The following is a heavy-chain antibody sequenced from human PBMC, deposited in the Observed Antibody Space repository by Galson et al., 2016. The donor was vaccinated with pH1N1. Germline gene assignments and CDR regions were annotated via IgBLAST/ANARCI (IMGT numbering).Heavy chain of an antibody. CDR2: IYYSGST. CDR1: GGSISSGDYH. CDR3: AREKRIRDWDVGNWFDP. Sequence: LSLTCTVSGGSISSGDYHWSWIRQSPGKGLEWIGDIYYSGSTYYNPSLKSRITISVDKSKNQLSLKLRSVTAADTAVYYCAREKRIRDWDVGNWFDPWGQGTLVTVSS. V-gene: IGHV4-30-4*01. J-gene: IGHJ5*02. D-gene: IGHD3/OR15-3a*01.